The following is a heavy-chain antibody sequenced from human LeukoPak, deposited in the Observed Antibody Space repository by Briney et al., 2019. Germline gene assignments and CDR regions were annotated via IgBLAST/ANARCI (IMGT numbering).Heavy chain of an antibody. Sequence: PSETLSLTCAVYGGSFSGYYWSWIRQPPGKGLEWIGEINHSGSTNYNPSLKSRVTISVDTSKNQFSLKLSSVTAADTAVYYCARQQGYCSSTSCSHFDYWGQGTLVTVSS. CDR3: ARQQGYCSSTSCSHFDY. J-gene: IGHJ4*02. D-gene: IGHD2-2*01. CDR1: GGSFSGYY. V-gene: IGHV4-34*01. CDR2: INHSGST.